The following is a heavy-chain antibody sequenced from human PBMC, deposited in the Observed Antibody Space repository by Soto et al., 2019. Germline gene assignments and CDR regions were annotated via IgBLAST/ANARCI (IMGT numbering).Heavy chain of an antibody. Sequence: QVHLVQSGAEVKKPGSSVKVSCQASGGPFSNYALSWVRQAPGHGLEWMGGIIPISGTTDYAQKFQARVTITADESTNPAYMELSSLRADDTAVYYCARLPSVLPVVDMWGQGTLVTVSS. J-gene: IGHJ3*02. V-gene: IGHV1-69*01. CDR1: GGPFSNYA. CDR2: IIPISGTT. CDR3: ARLPSVLPVVDM.